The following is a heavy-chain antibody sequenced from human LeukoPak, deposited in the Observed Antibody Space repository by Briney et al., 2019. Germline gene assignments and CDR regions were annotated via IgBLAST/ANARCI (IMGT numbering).Heavy chain of an antibody. CDR3: ARGGGRHCSGGSCYSAVRIYSQH. J-gene: IGHJ1*01. V-gene: IGHV1-2*02. CDR1: GYTFTGYY. Sequence: ASVKVSCKASGYTFTGYYMHWVRQAPGQGLEWMGWINPNSGGTNYAQKFQGRVTMTRDTSISTAYMELSRLRSDDTAVYYCARGGGRHCSGGSCYSAVRIYSQHWGQGTLVTVSS. CDR2: INPNSGGT. D-gene: IGHD2-15*01.